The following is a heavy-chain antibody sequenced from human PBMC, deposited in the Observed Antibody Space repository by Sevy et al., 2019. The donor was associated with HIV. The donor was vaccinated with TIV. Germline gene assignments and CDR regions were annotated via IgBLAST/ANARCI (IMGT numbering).Heavy chain of an antibody. CDR3: ASELSHSSGYYLWAFDI. V-gene: IGHV1-2*02. J-gene: IGHJ3*02. CDR1: GYTFTGYY. Sequence: ASVKVSCKASGYTFTGYYMHWVRQAPGQGLEWMGWINPNSGGTNYAQKFQGRVTMTMDTSISTAYMELSRLRSDDTAVYYCASELSHSSGYYLWAFDIWGQGTMVTVSS. CDR2: INPNSGGT. D-gene: IGHD3-22*01.